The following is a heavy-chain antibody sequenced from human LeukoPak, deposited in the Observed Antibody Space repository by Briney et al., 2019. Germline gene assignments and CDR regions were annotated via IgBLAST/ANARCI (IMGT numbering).Heavy chain of an antibody. D-gene: IGHD1-20*01. CDR2: IKQDGSGE. Sequence: GGSLRLSCAASGFTFSHDWMSWVRQAPGKGLEWVASIKQDGSGEHYVDSVKGRFTISRDNAKNSPYLQMNSLRAEDTAVYYCARDHYNWTPDQGYKVFDYWGQGSLVTVSS. J-gene: IGHJ4*02. CDR3: ARDHYNWTPDQGYKVFDY. CDR1: GFTFSHDW. V-gene: IGHV3-7*01.